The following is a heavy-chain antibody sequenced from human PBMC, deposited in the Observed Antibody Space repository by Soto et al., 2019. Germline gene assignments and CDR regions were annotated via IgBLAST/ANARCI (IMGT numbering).Heavy chain of an antibody. CDR1: GGTFSSYA. Sequence: SVKVSCKASGGTFSSYAISWVRQAPGQGLEWMGGIIPIFGTANYAQKFQGRVTITADESTSTAYMGLSSLRSEDTAVYYCARHVPFSSSPGWDWFDPWGQGTLVTVSS. CDR2: IIPIFGTA. J-gene: IGHJ5*02. CDR3: ARHVPFSSSPGWDWFDP. V-gene: IGHV1-69*13. D-gene: IGHD6-6*01.